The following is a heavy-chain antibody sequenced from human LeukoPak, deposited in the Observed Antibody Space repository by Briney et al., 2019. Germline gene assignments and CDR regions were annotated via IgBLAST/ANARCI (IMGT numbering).Heavy chain of an antibody. CDR3: ASYDFWSGYPSDYGMDV. D-gene: IGHD3-3*01. Sequence: ASVKVSCKASGYTFTSYGISWVRQAPGQGLEWMGWISAYNGNTNYAQKLQGRVTMTTDTSTSTAYMELRSLRSDDTAVYYCASYDFWSGYPSDYGMDVWGQGTTVTVS. V-gene: IGHV1-18*01. CDR2: ISAYNGNT. J-gene: IGHJ6*02. CDR1: GYTFTSYG.